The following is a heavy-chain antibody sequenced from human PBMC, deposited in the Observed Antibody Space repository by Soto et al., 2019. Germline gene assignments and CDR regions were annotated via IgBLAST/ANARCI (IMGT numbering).Heavy chain of an antibody. Sequence: PGGSLRLSCAASGFTFSDYYMSWIRQAPGKGLEWVSYISSSSRYIYYADSVKGRFTVSRDNAKNSVYLQVDSLRAEDTAVYYCARVYGCTTTTCHYYFDYWGRGTLVTVSP. J-gene: IGHJ4*02. CDR2: ISSSSRYI. V-gene: IGHV3-11*06. CDR1: GFTFSDYY. D-gene: IGHD2-8*01. CDR3: ARVYGCTTTTCHYYFDY.